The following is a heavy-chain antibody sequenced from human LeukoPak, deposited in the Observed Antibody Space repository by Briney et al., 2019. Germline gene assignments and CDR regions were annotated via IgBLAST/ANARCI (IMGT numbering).Heavy chain of an antibody. CDR3: ARRRMSSSLRDP. D-gene: IGHD6-6*01. V-gene: IGHV4-39*01. Sequence: SETLSLTCTVSGGSISSSDYYWAWIRQPPGKGPQWIGNIFYIGNTNYNPSLKSRVTISVDTSKNQFSLKLTSVTAADTAVYYCARRRMSSSLRDPWGQGTLVTVSS. CDR1: GGSISSSDYY. CDR2: IFYIGNT. J-gene: IGHJ5*02.